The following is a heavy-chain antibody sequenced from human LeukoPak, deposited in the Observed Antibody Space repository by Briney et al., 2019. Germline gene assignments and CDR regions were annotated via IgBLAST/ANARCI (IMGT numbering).Heavy chain of an antibody. V-gene: IGHV3-7*03. Sequence: GGSLRLSCAASGFTFSNYWMNWVRQAPGKGLEWVANIKQDGSEKYYVDSVKGRFTISRDNSKNTLYLQMNSLRAEDTAVYYCAQQLGYCSRGSCYFTYWGQGTLVTVSS. CDR2: IKQDGSEK. J-gene: IGHJ4*02. CDR3: AQQLGYCSRGSCYFTY. D-gene: IGHD2-15*01. CDR1: GFTFSNYW.